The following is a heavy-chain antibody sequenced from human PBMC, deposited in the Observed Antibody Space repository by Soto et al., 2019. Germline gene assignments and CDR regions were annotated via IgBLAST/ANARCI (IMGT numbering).Heavy chain of an antibody. CDR2: IIPIFGTA. D-gene: IGHD2-2*01. CDR1: GGTFSSYA. Sequence: VASVKVSCKASGGTFSSYAISWVRQAPGQGLEWMGGIIPIFGTANYAQKFQGRVTITADESTSTAYMELSSLRSEDTAVYYCARDYKPSKPYQLLLTFDYWGQGTLVTVS. V-gene: IGHV1-69*13. CDR3: ARDYKPSKPYQLLLTFDY. J-gene: IGHJ4*02.